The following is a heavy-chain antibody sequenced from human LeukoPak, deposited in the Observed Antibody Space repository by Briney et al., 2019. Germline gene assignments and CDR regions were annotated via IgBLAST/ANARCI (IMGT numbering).Heavy chain of an antibody. J-gene: IGHJ4*02. D-gene: IGHD2-2*02. Sequence: GASVKVSCKASGGTFSSYAISWVRQAPGQGLEWMGGIIPIFGTANYVQKFQGRVTITTDESTSTAYMELSSLRSEDTAVYYCASPGYCSSTSCYTLFDYWGQGTLVTVSS. CDR1: GGTFSSYA. CDR3: ASPGYCSSTSCYTLFDY. V-gene: IGHV1-69*05. CDR2: IIPIFGTA.